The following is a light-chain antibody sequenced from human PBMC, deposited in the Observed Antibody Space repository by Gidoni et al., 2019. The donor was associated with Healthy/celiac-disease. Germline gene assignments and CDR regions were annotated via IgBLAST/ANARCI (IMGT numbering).Light chain of an antibody. CDR2: DAS. CDR3: QQYDNLLPT. V-gene: IGKV1-33*01. J-gene: IGKJ5*01. Sequence: DIQMTQSPSSLSASVGDRVTITCQASQAISNYLNWYQQKPGTAPKLLIYDASNLQTGVPSRFSGSGSGTDFTFTISSLQPEDIATYYCQQYDNLLPTFGQGTRLEIK. CDR1: QAISNY.